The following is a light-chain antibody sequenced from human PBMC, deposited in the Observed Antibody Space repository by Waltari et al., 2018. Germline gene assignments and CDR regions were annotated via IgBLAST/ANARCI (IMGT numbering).Light chain of an antibody. CDR3: QQYGSSPLT. CDR1: QSVSSSY. Sequence: TQSPGTLSLSPGERATLSCRASQSVSSSYLAGYQQTPGQAPTLLIYGASSRATGIPDRFSGSGSGTDSTLTISRLEPEDFAVYYCQQYGSSPLTFGGGTKVEIK. CDR2: GAS. V-gene: IGKV3-20*01. J-gene: IGKJ4*01.